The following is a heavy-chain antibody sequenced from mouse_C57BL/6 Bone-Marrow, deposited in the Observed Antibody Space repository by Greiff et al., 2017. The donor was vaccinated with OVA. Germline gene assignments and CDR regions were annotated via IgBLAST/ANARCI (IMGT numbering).Heavy chain of an antibody. CDR2: INPNNGGT. Sequence: ESGYTFTDYNMDWVKQSHGKSLEWIGDINPNNGGTIYNQKFKGKATLTVDKSSSTAYMELRSLTSEDTAVYYCARVRNFYYFDYWGQGTTLTVSS. V-gene: IGHV1-18*01. CDR1: GYTFTDYN. CDR3: ARVRNFYYFDY. J-gene: IGHJ2*01.